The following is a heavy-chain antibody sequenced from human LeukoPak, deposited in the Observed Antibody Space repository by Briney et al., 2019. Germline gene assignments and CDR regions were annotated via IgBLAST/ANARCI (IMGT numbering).Heavy chain of an antibody. CDR3: ARMRITSPYWYFDL. J-gene: IGHJ2*01. CDR2: IYHSGST. V-gene: IGHV4-30-2*01. D-gene: IGHD3-3*01. CDR1: GGSISSGGYS. Sequence: SETLSLTCAVSGGSISSGGYSWSWIRQPPGKGLEWIGYIYHSGSTYYNPSVKSRVTISVDRSKNQFSLKLSSVTAADTAVYYCARMRITSPYWYFDLWGRGTLVTVSS.